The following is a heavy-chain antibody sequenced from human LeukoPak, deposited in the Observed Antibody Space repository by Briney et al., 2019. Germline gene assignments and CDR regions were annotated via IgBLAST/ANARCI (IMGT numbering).Heavy chain of an antibody. CDR2: IYYSGST. CDR1: GFTFSSYA. CDR3: ARPHRAIDAFDI. J-gene: IGHJ3*02. D-gene: IGHD3-9*01. Sequence: GSLRLSCAASGFTFSSYAMSWIRQPPGKGLEWIGYIYYSGSTKYNPSLKSRVTISVDTSKNQFSLKLSSVTAADTAVYYCARPHRAIDAFDIWGQGTMVTVSS. V-gene: IGHV4-59*01.